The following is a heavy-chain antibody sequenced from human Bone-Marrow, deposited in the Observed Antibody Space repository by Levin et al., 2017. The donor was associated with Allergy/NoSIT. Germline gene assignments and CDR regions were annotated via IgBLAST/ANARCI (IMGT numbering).Heavy chain of an antibody. CDR3: ARDMARQLWFPYYHYYGMDV. D-gene: IGHD5-18*01. Sequence: GESLKISCAASGFTFSSYAMHWVRQAPGKGLEWVAVISYDGSSKYYADSVKGRFTVSRDNSKNTLYLQMNSLRAEDTAVYYCARDMARQLWFPYYHYYGMDVCGQGTTVTVSS. V-gene: IGHV3-30-3*01. CDR2: ISYDGSSK. CDR1: GFTFSSYA. J-gene: IGHJ6*02.